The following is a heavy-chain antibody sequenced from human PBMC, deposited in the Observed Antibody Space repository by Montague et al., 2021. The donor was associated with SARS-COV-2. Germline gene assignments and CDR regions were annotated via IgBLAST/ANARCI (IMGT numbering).Heavy chain of an antibody. V-gene: IGHV4-39*01. CDR3: ARFPTSYYYDSKAAPAAPDASDI. CDR1: GGSISSSGYY. D-gene: IGHD3-22*01. J-gene: IGHJ3*02. Sequence: SETLSLTCTVSGGSISSSGYYWGWIRQPPGEGLEWIGSIYYSGSTYYNPSLKSRVTISVDTSKNQFSLKLSSVTAADTAVYYCARFPTSYYYDSKAAPAAPDASDIWGQGTMVTVSS. CDR2: IYYSGST.